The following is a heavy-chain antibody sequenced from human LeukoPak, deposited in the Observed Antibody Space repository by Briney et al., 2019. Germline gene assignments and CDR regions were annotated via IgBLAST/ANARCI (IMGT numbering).Heavy chain of an antibody. CDR3: ASFREDNSGYLGSEN. D-gene: IGHD3-22*01. J-gene: IGHJ4*02. Sequence: PSETLSLTCTVSGGSISSYYWSWIRQPPGKGLEWIGYIYYSGSSNYNPSLKSRVTISVDTSKNQFSLKLSSVTAADTAVFYCASFREDNSGYLGSENWGQGTLVTVSS. CDR2: IYYSGSS. V-gene: IGHV4-59*01. CDR1: GGSISSYY.